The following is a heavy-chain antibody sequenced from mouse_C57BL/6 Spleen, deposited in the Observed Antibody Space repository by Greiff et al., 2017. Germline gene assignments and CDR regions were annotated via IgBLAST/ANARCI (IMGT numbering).Heavy chain of an antibody. CDR1: GYTFTSYW. CDR2: IYPGSGST. CDR3: ARWDYYGSSLFAY. V-gene: IGHV1-55*01. J-gene: IGHJ3*01. Sequence: QVQLQQPGAELVKPGASVKMSCKASGYTFTSYWITWVKQRPGQGLEWIGDIYPGSGSTNYNEKFKSKATLTVDTSSSTAYMQLSSLTSEDSAVYYCARWDYYGSSLFAYWGQVTLVTVSA. D-gene: IGHD1-1*01.